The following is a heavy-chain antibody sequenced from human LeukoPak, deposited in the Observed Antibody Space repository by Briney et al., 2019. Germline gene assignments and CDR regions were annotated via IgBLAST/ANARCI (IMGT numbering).Heavy chain of an antibody. CDR3: VRQRGASGTINHFDP. J-gene: IGHJ5*02. CDR2: IYPDDSDT. CDR1: GYSFTTYW. Sequence: GESLQISCKTSGYSFTTYWIGWVRQMPGTGLEWVGAIYPDDSDTRYSPSFQGQVVISADRSIRTAYLQWNTLKTSDTAMYYCVRQRGASGTINHFDPWGQGTLVTVSS. D-gene: IGHD3-10*01. V-gene: IGHV5-51*01.